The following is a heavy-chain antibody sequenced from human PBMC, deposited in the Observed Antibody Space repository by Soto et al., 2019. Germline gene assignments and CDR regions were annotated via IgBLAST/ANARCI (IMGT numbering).Heavy chain of an antibody. CDR3: ARDFKGITIFGVVISWFDP. CDR2: IIPIFGTA. CDR1: GGTFSSYA. Sequence: QVQLVQSGAEVKKPGSSVKVSCKASGGTFSSYAISWVRQAPGQGLEWMGGIIPIFGTANYAQKFQGRVTITADESTSTAYMELSSLRSEDTAVYYCARDFKGITIFGVVISWFDPWGQGTLVTVSS. J-gene: IGHJ5*02. V-gene: IGHV1-69*01. D-gene: IGHD3-3*01.